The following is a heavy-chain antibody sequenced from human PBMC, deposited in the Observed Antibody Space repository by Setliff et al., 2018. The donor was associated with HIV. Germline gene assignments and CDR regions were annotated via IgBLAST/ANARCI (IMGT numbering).Heavy chain of an antibody. Sequence: PSETLSLTCDVSGGSFNAYYWSWIRQPPGKGLEWIGESNHSGNTTYNPSLKSRVTISVDTTKNQFSLKLNTVTAADTAVYYCHLEVPLMMGTTPPLWGQGTLVTV. V-gene: IGHV4-34*01. CDR3: HLEVPLMMGTTPPL. CDR1: GGSFNAYY. J-gene: IGHJ4*02. CDR2: SNHSGNT. D-gene: IGHD2-15*01.